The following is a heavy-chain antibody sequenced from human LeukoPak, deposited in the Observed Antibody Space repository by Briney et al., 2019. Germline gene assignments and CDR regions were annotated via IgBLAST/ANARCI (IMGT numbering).Heavy chain of an antibody. CDR1: GGSISTYY. D-gene: IGHD1-26*01. J-gene: IGHJ4*02. V-gene: IGHV4-59*01. CDR3: ARGGSGSSDY. CDR2: IYYSGST. Sequence: SETLSLTCTVSGGSISTYYWSWIRQPPGKGLEWIGYIYYSGSTNYNPSLKSRVTISVDTSKNQFSLKLSSVAAADTAVYYCARGGSGSSDYWGQGTLVTVSS.